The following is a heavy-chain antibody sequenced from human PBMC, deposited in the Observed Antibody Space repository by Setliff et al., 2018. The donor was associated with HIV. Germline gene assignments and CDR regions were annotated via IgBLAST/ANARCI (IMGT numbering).Heavy chain of an antibody. J-gene: IGHJ4*02. V-gene: IGHV3-23*01. D-gene: IGHD6-19*01. CDR1: GFTISSYA. Sequence: GGSLRLSCAASGFTISSYAMSWVRQAPGKGLEWVSAITGSGDTIYYADSVKGRFTMSRDNAKDSVYLQMNTLRVEDTAVYYCAREATPRHSSGWVYFDYWGQGMMVTVSS. CDR3: AREATPRHSSGWVYFDY. CDR2: ITGSGDTI.